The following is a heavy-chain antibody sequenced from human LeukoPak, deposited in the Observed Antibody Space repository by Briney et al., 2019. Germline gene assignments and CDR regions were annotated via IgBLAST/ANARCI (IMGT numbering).Heavy chain of an antibody. CDR1: GFTFISYW. Sequence: PGGSLRLSCAASGFTFISYWMSWVRQAPGKGLEWVAKIKQDGSEKYYVDSVKGRFTISRDNAKNSLYLQMNSLRAEDTAVYYCARDRYCSSTSCYPDYYYYYMDVWGKGTTVTVSS. V-gene: IGHV3-7*01. CDR3: ARDRYCSSTSCYPDYYYYYMDV. D-gene: IGHD2-2*01. CDR2: IKQDGSEK. J-gene: IGHJ6*03.